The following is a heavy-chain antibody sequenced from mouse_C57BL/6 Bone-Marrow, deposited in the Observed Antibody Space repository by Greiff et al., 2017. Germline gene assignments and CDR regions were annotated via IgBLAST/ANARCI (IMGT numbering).Heavy chain of an antibody. D-gene: IGHD1-1*01. Sequence: QVQLQQPGAELVRPGSSVKLSCKASGYTFTSYWMHWVKQRPIQGLEWIGNIDPSDSETHYNQKFKDKATLTVDKSSSTAYMQLSSLTSEDSAVYYCARSPPYYYGSSYWYFDVWGTGTTVTVSS. CDR2: IDPSDSET. J-gene: IGHJ1*03. CDR1: GYTFTSYW. V-gene: IGHV1-52*01. CDR3: ARSPPYYYGSSYWYFDV.